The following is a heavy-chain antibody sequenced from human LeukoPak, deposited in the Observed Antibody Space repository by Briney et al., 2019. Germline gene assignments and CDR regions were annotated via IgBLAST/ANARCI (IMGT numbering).Heavy chain of an antibody. D-gene: IGHD2-2*01. CDR2: IIPIFGTP. CDR3: ARDAQVPAAAWAFDY. CDR1: GGTFSSYA. J-gene: IGHJ4*02. V-gene: IGHV1-69*13. Sequence: WASVKVSCKASGGTFSSYAISWVRQAPGQGLEWMGGIIPIFGTPNYAQKFQRRVTITADESTSTAYMELRSLRSDDTAVYYCARDAQVPAAAWAFDYWGQGTLVTVSS.